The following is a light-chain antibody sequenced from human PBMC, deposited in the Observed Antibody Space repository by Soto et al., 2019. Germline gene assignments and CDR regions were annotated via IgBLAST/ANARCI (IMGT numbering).Light chain of an antibody. CDR1: QGIRND. CDR2: TAS. Sequence: AIQMTQTPSSLSASVVDRFTITFLASQGIRNDLGWYQQKPGKAPNLLIYTASSLQSGVPSRFSGSGSGTDFTLTISSLQPDDFATYYCQQYNSYSITFGQGTRLEIK. CDR3: QQYNSYSIT. J-gene: IGKJ5*01. V-gene: IGKV1-6*01.